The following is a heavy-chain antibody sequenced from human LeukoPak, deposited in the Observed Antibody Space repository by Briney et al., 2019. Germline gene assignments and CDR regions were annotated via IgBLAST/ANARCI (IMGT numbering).Heavy chain of an antibody. CDR3: AREIKWGSDY. CDR1: GLWFSSGW. D-gene: IGHD7-27*01. V-gene: IGHV3-7*01. CDR2: INQDGGET. J-gene: IGHJ4*02. Sequence: GGSLRLPCEVSGLWFSSGWMNWVRQAPGRGLEWVANINQDGGETYYVDSVKGRFTISRDNAKNSLYLQMNSLRADDTAVYYCAREIKWGSDYWGQGTLVTVSS.